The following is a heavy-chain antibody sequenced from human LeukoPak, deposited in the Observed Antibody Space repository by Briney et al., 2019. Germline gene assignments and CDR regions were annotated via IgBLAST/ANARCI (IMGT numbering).Heavy chain of an antibody. CDR2: ISAYNGNT. J-gene: IGHJ3*02. D-gene: IGHD2-15*01. V-gene: IGHV1-18*01. CDR3: ARGYCSGGSCYVDAFDI. Sequence: GASVKVSCKASGYTFTSYGISWVRQAPGQGLEWMGWISAYNGNTNYAQKLQGRVTMTTDTSTSTAYMELRSLRSEDTAVYYCARGYCSGGSCYVDAFDIWGQGIMVTVSS. CDR1: GYTFTSYG.